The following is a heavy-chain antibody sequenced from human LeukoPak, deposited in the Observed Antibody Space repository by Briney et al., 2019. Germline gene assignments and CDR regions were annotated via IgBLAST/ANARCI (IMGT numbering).Heavy chain of an antibody. Sequence: KPSETLSLTCTASGGSISSYYWSWIRQPPGKGLEWIGYIYYSGSTNYNPSLKSRVTISVDTSKNQFSLKLSSVTAADTAVYYCARYCSSTSCPRISDAFDIWGQGTMVTVSS. V-gene: IGHV4-59*08. CDR3: ARYCSSTSCPRISDAFDI. CDR2: IYYSGST. D-gene: IGHD2-2*01. J-gene: IGHJ3*02. CDR1: GGSISSYY.